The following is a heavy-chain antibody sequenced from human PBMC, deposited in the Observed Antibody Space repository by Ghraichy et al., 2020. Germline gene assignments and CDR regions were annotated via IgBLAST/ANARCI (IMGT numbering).Heavy chain of an antibody. J-gene: IGHJ4*02. CDR2: INHSGST. CDR1: GGSFSGYY. Sequence: SETLSLTCAVYGGSFSGYYWSWIRQPPGQGLEWIGEINHSGSTNYNPSLKSRVTISVDTSKNQFSLKLSSVTAADTAVYYCARARFGGVTDYWGQGTLVTVSS. V-gene: IGHV4-34*01. D-gene: IGHD3-16*01. CDR3: ARARFGGVTDY.